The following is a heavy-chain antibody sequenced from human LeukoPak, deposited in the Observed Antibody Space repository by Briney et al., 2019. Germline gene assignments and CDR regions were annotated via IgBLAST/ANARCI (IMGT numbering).Heavy chain of an antibody. CDR1: GFTFSSYA. CDR3: AKMTGVFDY. Sequence: GGSLRLSCAASGFTFSSYAMSWVRQAPGKGLEWVSAISGRGGSTYYADSVKGRFTISRDNSKNTLYLQMNTPRAEDTAVYYCAKMTGVFDYWGQGTLVTVSS. D-gene: IGHD3-10*01. CDR2: ISGRGGST. V-gene: IGHV3-23*01. J-gene: IGHJ4*02.